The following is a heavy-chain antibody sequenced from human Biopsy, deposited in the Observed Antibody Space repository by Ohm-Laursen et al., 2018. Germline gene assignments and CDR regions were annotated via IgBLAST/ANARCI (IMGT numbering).Heavy chain of an antibody. CDR2: VDWDDYK. CDR1: GFSLSARGMC. CDR3: ARTPILIVSAGLVYRHRRHLQGMDV. V-gene: IGHV2-70*11. Sequence: TQTLTLTCPFSGFSLSARGMCVSWIRQAPGKALEWLARVDWDDYKDYSASLQTKFSISKDTSNDQVVLTVNNVDPADTATYYCARTPILIVSAGLVYRHRRHLQGMDVWGQGIAVTVS. J-gene: IGHJ6*02. D-gene: IGHD6-13*01.